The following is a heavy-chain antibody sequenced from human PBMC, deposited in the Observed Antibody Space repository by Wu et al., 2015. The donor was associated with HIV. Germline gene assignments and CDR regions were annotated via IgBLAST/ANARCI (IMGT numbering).Heavy chain of an antibody. Sequence: QVQLVQSGAEVKKPGASVKVSCKASGYTFTSYGISWVRQAPGQGLEWMGWINPNNGVTNYARHFRGRVTVTSDTSISSAYMELSSLTSDDTALYFCARGSRNYLFDYWGQGTQVTVSS. CDR2: INPNNGVT. D-gene: IGHD4-11*01. J-gene: IGHJ4*02. V-gene: IGHV1-18*01. CDR1: GYTFTSYG. CDR3: ARGSRNYLFDY.